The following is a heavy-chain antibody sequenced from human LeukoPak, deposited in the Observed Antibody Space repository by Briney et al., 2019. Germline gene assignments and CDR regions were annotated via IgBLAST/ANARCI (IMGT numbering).Heavy chain of an antibody. Sequence: GGSLRLSCAASGFTFSSYSMNWVRQAPGKGLEWVSSISSSSSYIYHADSVKGRFTISRDNAKNSLYLQMNSLRAEDTAVYYCAREIYYDSSGYTPRDYWGQGTLVTVSS. CDR1: GFTFSSYS. V-gene: IGHV3-21*01. D-gene: IGHD3-22*01. J-gene: IGHJ4*02. CDR3: AREIYYDSSGYTPRDY. CDR2: ISSSSSYI.